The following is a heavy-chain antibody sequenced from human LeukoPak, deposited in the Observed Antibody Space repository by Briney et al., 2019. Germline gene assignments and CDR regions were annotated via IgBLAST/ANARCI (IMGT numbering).Heavy chain of an antibody. Sequence: GGSLRLSCAASGFTFSSYAMSWVRQAPGKGLEWVSAISGSGGSTYYADSVKGRFTISRDNSKNTLYLQMNSLRAEDTAVYYCAKGGGEGAAAGDYYFDYWGQGTLVTVSS. J-gene: IGHJ4*02. CDR2: ISGSGGST. CDR3: AKGGGEGAAAGDYYFDY. D-gene: IGHD6-13*01. CDR1: GFTFSSYA. V-gene: IGHV3-23*01.